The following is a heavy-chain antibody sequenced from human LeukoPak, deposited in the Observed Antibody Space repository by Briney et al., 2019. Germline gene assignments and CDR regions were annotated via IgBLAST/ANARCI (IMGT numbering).Heavy chain of an antibody. V-gene: IGHV3-23*01. Sequence: AGTLRLSCAASGFTFSSYAMTWVRQAPGKGLKWGSAISTTGGGTYYADSVKGRFTIARDNSKNTLYLQMKSLRAEDTAVYSCAKDRGDCSSTSCYLSDWGQGTLVTVSS. CDR3: AKDRGDCSSTSCYLSD. D-gene: IGHD2-2*01. CDR2: ISTTGGGT. CDR1: GFTFSSYA. J-gene: IGHJ4*02.